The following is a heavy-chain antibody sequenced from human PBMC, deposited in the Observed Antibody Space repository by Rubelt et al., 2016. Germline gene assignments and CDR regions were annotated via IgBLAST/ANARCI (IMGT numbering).Heavy chain of an antibody. J-gene: IGHJ4*02. D-gene: IGHD3-22*01. Sequence: QVQLVQSGAEVKKPGASVKVSCKASGYTFTAFAMHWVRHAPGQRLEWMGWISADNINTKYSQNFQGRVNITRDTSASTAYLELSSLTSEDTAVYYCARAHYYDSSGPTFDYWGQGTLLTVSS. CDR3: ARAHYYDSSGPTFDY. CDR2: ISADNINT. V-gene: IGHV1-3*01. CDR1: GYTFTAFA.